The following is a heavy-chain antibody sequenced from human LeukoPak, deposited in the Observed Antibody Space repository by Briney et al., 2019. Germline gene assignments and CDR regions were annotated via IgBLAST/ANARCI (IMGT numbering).Heavy chain of an antibody. CDR1: GGSISSGGYY. V-gene: IGHV4-39*01. CDR3: ARHVLSGYLNCWYFDL. Sequence: PSQTLSLTCAVSGGSISSGGYYWGWIRQPPGKGLEWIGSIYYSGSTYYNPSLKSRVTISVDTSKNQFSLKLSSVTAADTAVYYCARHVLSGYLNCWYFDLWGRGTLVTVSS. CDR2: IYYSGST. D-gene: IGHD3-3*01. J-gene: IGHJ2*01.